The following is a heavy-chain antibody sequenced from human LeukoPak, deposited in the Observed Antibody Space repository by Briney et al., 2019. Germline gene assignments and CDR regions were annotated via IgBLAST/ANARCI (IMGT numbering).Heavy chain of an antibody. D-gene: IGHD6-6*01. V-gene: IGHV4-59*01. CDR2: IYYSGST. Sequence: SETLSLTSTVSGGSISSYYWSWIRQSPGKGLEWIGYIYYSGSTNYNPSLKSRVTISVDTSKNQFSLKLSSVTAADTAVYYCAREGVSGSSSRFDYWGQGTLVTVSS. CDR3: AREGVSGSSSRFDY. J-gene: IGHJ4*02. CDR1: GGSISSYY.